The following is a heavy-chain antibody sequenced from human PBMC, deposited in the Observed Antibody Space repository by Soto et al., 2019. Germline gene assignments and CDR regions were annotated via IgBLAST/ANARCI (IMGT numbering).Heavy chain of an antibody. J-gene: IGHJ6*02. V-gene: IGHV1-2*02. CDR3: ARDPRPPSGWLGFWEYGMDV. CDR2: VNPDNGGT. Sequence: QVHLVQSGAEVKKPGASVKVSCKASGYTFTGNYIHWVRQAPGQGLEWMGWVNPDNGGTTSAQKFQGRVTMTRDTSVTTAYMELPRLTSDDKAVYYCARDPRPPSGWLGFWEYGMDVWGQGTTVTVSS. CDR1: GYTFTGNY. D-gene: IGHD3-3*01.